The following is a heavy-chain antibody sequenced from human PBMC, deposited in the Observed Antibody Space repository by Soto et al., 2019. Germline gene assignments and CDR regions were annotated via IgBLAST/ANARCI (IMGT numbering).Heavy chain of an antibody. V-gene: IGHV4-30-4*01. CDR2: IYYSGST. CDR3: ARGVTMVRGVIHTPYFDY. J-gene: IGHJ4*02. CDR1: GGSISSGDYY. D-gene: IGHD3-10*01. Sequence: SETLSLTCTVSGGSISSGDYYWSWIRQPPGKGLEWIGYIYYSGSTYYNPSLKSRVTISADTSKNQFSLKLSSVTAADTAVYYCARGVTMVRGVIHTPYFDYWGQGTLVTVSS.